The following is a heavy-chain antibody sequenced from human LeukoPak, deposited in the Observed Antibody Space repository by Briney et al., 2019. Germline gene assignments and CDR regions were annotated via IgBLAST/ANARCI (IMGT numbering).Heavy chain of an antibody. J-gene: IGHJ6*02. Sequence: ASVKVSCKASGYTFTGYYMHWVRQAPGQGLEWMGWINPNSGGTNYAQKLQGRVTMTTDTSTSTAYMELRSLRSDDTAVYYCARDCCCSSTSCYVRGLDYYYGMDVWGQGTTVTVSS. V-gene: IGHV1-2*02. CDR2: INPNSGGT. CDR1: GYTFTGYY. CDR3: ARDCCCSSTSCYVRGLDYYYGMDV. D-gene: IGHD2-2*01.